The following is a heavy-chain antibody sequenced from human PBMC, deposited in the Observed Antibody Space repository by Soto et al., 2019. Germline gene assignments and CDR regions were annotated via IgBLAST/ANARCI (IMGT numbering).Heavy chain of an antibody. CDR2: ISAYNGNT. D-gene: IGHD3-9*01. J-gene: IGHJ4*02. V-gene: IGHV1-18*01. Sequence: QVQLVQSGAEVKKPGASVKVSCKASGYTFTSYGISWVRQAPGQGLEWMGWISAYNGNTNYAQKLQGRVTMTTDTSTSTAYMELRSMRSDDTAVYYCARGPAEGVLRYFDWLSRPYYFDYWGQGTLVTVSS. CDR1: GYTFTSYG. CDR3: ARGPAEGVLRYFDWLSRPYYFDY.